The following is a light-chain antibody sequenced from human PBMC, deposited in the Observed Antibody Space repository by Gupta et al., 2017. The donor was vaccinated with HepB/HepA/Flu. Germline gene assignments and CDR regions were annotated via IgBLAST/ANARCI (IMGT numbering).Light chain of an antibody. CDR2: LGC. CDR1: QSHLHSTGYNY. Sequence: EIVMTQPPLSLPVTPGEPASISCRASQSHLHSTGYNYLDWYLQRPGQSPQLLIYLGCRRSSGVPDRFSGSGFGTEFTLKISRVEAKNVGVYYCRQVLPNPWTFGPGTKVDIK. CDR3: RQVLPNPWT. J-gene: IGKJ3*01. V-gene: IGKV2-28*01.